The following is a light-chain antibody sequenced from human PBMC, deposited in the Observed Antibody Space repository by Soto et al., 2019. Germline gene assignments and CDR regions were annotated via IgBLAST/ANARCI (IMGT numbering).Light chain of an antibody. Sequence: QSVLTQPPSASGAPGQSVTISCTGTSSDVGAYKYVSWYQQHPGKAPKLMIYEVTTRPSGVPGRFAGSKSGNTASLTVSGLQSEDEADYYCSSYAGNNNFVVFGGGTKLTVL. J-gene: IGLJ2*01. CDR2: EVT. CDR3: SSYAGNNNFVV. CDR1: SSDVGAYKY. V-gene: IGLV2-8*01.